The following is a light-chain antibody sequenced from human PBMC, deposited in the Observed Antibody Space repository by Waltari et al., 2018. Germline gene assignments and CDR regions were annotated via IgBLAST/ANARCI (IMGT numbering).Light chain of an antibody. Sequence: DIQMTQSPSSLSASVGDRVTIPCRASQNIISYLNWYQQKPCKAPKLLIDGASNLQSGVPSRFSGSVSGTEFSLTISSLQPEDFATYFCQQSYSSPRTFGQGTKVEIK. CDR3: QQSYSSPRT. CDR1: QNIISY. V-gene: IGKV1-39*01. CDR2: GAS. J-gene: IGKJ1*01.